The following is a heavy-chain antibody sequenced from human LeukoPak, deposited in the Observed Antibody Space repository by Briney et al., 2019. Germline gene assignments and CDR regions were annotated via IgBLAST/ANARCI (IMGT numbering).Heavy chain of an antibody. V-gene: IGHV3-7*01. Sequence: GGSLRLSCAASGFTFSNHWMTWVRQAPGKGLEWVANIKQDGSEKYYVDSVKGRFTISRDNAKNSLYVQMNSLRAEDTAVYYCARETERDYYDSSGTTFDYWGQGTLVTVSS. CDR2: IKQDGSEK. J-gene: IGHJ4*02. D-gene: IGHD3-22*01. CDR1: GFTFSNHW. CDR3: ARETERDYYDSSGTTFDY.